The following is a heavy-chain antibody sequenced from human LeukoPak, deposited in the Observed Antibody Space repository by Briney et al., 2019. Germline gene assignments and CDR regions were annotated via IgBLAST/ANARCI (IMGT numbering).Heavy chain of an antibody. CDR2: IASDGSST. V-gene: IGHV3-74*01. CDR3: ARTAYDSSGYYFDY. CDR1: GFTFSSYW. J-gene: IGHJ4*02. Sequence: GGSLRLSCAASGFTFSSYWMNWVRQAPGKGLVWVSRIASDGSSTTYADSVKGRFSISRDNAKNTLYLQMNSLRAEDTAVYYCARTAYDSSGYYFDYWGQGTLVTVSS. D-gene: IGHD3-22*01.